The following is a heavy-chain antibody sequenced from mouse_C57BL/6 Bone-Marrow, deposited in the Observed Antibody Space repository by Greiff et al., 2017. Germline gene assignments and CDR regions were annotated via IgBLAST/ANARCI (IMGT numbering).Heavy chain of an antibody. CDR3: QLGGCDY. CDR1: GSTFTDYE. J-gene: IGHJ2*01. Sequence: VQLQASGADLVRPGASVTLSCKASGSTFTDYEMHWVKQTPVHGLEWIGAIDPETGGPAYNQKFKGKAILTADKSSSTAYMELRSLTSEDTAVYYCQLGGCDYWGQGTTLTVSS. CDR2: IDPETGGP. D-gene: IGHD4-1*02. V-gene: IGHV1-15*01.